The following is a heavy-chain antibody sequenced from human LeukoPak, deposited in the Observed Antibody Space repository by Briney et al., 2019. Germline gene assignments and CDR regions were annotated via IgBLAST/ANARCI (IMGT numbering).Heavy chain of an antibody. J-gene: IGHJ4*02. D-gene: IGHD3-3*01. CDR2: IIPLFGTA. Sequence: ASVKVSCKTSGGTFSTHAITWVRQAPGQGLEWMGGIIPLFGTANYAQKFQGRVTITADESTSTAYMELSSLRSEDTAVYYCARTIEGHAGYFDYWGQGTLVTVSS. V-gene: IGHV1-69*13. CDR3: ARTIEGHAGYFDY. CDR1: GGTFSTHA.